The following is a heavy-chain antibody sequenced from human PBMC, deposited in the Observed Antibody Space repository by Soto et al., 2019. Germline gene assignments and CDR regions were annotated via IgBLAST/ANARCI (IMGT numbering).Heavy chain of an antibody. CDR2: IYYSGST. V-gene: IGHV4-59*01. Sequence: PSETLSLTCTVSGGSISSYYWSRIRQPPGKGLEWIGYIYYSGSTNYNPSLKSRVTISVDTSKNQFSLKLSSVTAADTAVYYCARMFGYYSTGVGYPTCYHYVYMDVWGKGTTVTVSS. CDR3: ARMFGYYSTGVGYPTCYHYVYMDV. J-gene: IGHJ6*03. D-gene: IGHD3-10*02. CDR1: GGSISSYY.